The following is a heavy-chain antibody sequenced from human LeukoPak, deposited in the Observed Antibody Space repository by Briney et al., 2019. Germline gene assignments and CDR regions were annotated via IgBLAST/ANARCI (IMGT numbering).Heavy chain of an antibody. V-gene: IGHV4-34*01. Sequence: SETLSLTCAVYGGSFSGYYWSWIRQPPGKGLEWIGEINHSGSTNYNPSLKSRVTISVDTSKNQFSLNVTSVTAADTAVYYCARDSSGSRPFDYWGQGTLVTVSS. J-gene: IGHJ4*02. D-gene: IGHD3-22*01. CDR2: INHSGST. CDR3: ARDSSGSRPFDY. CDR1: GGSFSGYY.